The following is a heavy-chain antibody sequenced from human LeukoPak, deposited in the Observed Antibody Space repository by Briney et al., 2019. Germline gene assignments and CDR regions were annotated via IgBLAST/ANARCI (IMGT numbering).Heavy chain of an antibody. Sequence: SVKVSCKASGGTFSSYAISWVRQAPGQGLEWMGGIIPIFGTANYAQKFQGRVTITADESTSTAYMELSSLRSEDTAVYYCAGPDPYGDYPYYFDYWGQGTLVTVSS. D-gene: IGHD4-17*01. V-gene: IGHV1-69*13. J-gene: IGHJ4*02. CDR2: IIPIFGTA. CDR3: AGPDPYGDYPYYFDY. CDR1: GGTFSSYA.